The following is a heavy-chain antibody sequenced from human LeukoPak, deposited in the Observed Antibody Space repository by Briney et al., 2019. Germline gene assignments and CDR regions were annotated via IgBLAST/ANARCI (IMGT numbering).Heavy chain of an antibody. CDR3: AKMRSGYDYTEPFDY. CDR1: GFTFSSYG. V-gene: IGHV3-30*02. J-gene: IGHJ4*02. Sequence: GGSLRLSCAASGFTFSSYGMHWVRQAPGKGLEWVAFIRYDGSNKYYADSVKGRFTISRDNSKNTLYLQMNSLRAEDTAVYYCAKMRSGYDYTEPFDYWGQGALVTVSS. CDR2: IRYDGSNK. D-gene: IGHD5-12*01.